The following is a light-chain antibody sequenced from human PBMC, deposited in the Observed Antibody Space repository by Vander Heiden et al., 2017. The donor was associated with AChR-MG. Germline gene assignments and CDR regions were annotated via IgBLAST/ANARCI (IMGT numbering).Light chain of an antibody. CDR1: QSISSY. CDR2: AAS. V-gene: IGKV1-39*01. CDR3: QQSDSTTFT. J-gene: IGKJ3*01. Sequence: DIQMTQSPSSLSASVGDRVTITCRASQSISSYLNWYQQKPGKAPKLLIYAASSLQSGVPSSFSGSGSGTDFTLTISSLQPEDFATYYCQQSDSTTFTFGHGTKVDIK.